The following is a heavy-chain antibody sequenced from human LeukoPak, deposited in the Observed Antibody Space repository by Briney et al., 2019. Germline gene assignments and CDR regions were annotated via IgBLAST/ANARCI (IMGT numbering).Heavy chain of an antibody. CDR2: IKRDGSEK. CDR3: VRVESYDKSDYYRPFHC. Sequence: GGSLRLSCEASGFTFNSHYMTWVRQAPGKGVEGVANIKRDGSEKNYVDSVKGRFTISRDNAKKSLYLQMNSLRAEDTAVYYCVRVESYDKSDYYRPFHCWGQGTLVTVSS. J-gene: IGHJ4*02. D-gene: IGHD3-22*01. CDR1: GFTFNSHY. V-gene: IGHV3-7*01.